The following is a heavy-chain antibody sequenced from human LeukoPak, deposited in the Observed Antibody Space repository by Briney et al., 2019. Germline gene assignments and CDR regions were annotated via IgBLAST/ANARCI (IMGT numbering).Heavy chain of an antibody. J-gene: IGHJ4*02. CDR2: IYYSGST. Sequence: PSETLSLTCTVSGGSISSYYWSWIRQPPGKGLEWIGYIYYSGSTNYNPSLKSRVTMSVDTSKNQFSLKLSSVTAADTAVYYCARGGVQLERYYFDYWGQGTLVTVSS. CDR1: GGSISSYY. CDR3: ARGGVQLERYYFDY. D-gene: IGHD1-1*01. V-gene: IGHV4-59*12.